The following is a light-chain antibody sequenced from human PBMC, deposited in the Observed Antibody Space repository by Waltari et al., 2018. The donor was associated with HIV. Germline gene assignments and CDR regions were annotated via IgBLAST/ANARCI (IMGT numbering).Light chain of an antibody. Sequence: DIQMTQSPSSLSAFVGDRVTITCQASQDINNYLTWYHQKPGRAPEVLIYDAFNLKPGLPSRFSGSASGTDFTLTISDLQPEDIGTYYCQQYNNVPYTFGQGTTLQI. J-gene: IGKJ2*01. CDR3: QQYNNVPYT. CDR1: QDINNY. V-gene: IGKV1-33*01. CDR2: DAF.